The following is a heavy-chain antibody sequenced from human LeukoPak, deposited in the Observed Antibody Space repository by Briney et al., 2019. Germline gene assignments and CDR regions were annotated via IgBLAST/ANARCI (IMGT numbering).Heavy chain of an antibody. CDR3: ARSYSGYDSGVMDY. J-gene: IGHJ4*02. CDR1: GGSFSGYY. V-gene: IGHV4-34*01. D-gene: IGHD5-12*01. Sequence: SETLSLTCAVYGGSFSGYYWSWIRQPPGKGLEWIGEINHSGSTNYNPSLKSRVTISVDTSKNQFSLKLSSVTAADTAVYYCARSYSGYDSGVMDYWGQGTLVTVSS. CDR2: INHSGST.